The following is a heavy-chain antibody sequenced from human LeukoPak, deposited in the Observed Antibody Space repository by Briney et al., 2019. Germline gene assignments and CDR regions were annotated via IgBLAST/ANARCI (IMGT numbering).Heavy chain of an antibody. CDR1: GYTFTDYY. J-gene: IGHJ4*02. D-gene: IGHD2-2*01. V-gene: IGHV1-69-2*01. Sequence: ASVKVSCKVSGYTFTDYYMHWVQQAPGKGLEWMGLVDPEDGETIYAEKFQGRVTITADTSTGTAYMELSSLRSEDTAVYYCARDRYQLLLSYWGQGTLVTVSS. CDR2: VDPEDGET. CDR3: ARDRYQLLLSY.